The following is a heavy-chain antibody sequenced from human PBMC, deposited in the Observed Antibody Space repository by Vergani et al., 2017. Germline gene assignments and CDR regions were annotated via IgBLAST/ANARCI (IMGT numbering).Heavy chain of an antibody. V-gene: IGHV4-39*01. D-gene: IGHD2-2*01. J-gene: IGHJ4*02. CDR2: IYYSGST. CDR1: GGSISSSSYY. CDR3: ARRYCSSTSCYQDYFDY. Sequence: QVQLQESGPGLVKPSETLSLTCTVSGGSISSSSYYWGWIRHPPGKGLEWIGCIYYSGSTYYNPSLKSRVTLSVDTSKNQFSLKLSSVTAADTAVYYCARRYCSSTSCYQDYFDYWGQGTLVTVSS.